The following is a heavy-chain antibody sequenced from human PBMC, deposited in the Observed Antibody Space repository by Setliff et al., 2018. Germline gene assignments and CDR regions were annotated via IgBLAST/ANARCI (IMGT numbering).Heavy chain of an antibody. V-gene: IGHV4-34*01. CDR2: VNDSGSA. J-gene: IGHJ4*02. CDR1: GGSFSGYF. Sequence: SSETLSLTCDVFGGSFSGYFWAWIRQSPGKGLEGIGDVNDSGSANYKPSLKSRLTISRDTSKNQLSLNLSSVTAADTAVYYCARGRYYGSGSYSLWGQGTLVTVSS. CDR3: ARGRYYGSGSYSL. D-gene: IGHD3-10*01.